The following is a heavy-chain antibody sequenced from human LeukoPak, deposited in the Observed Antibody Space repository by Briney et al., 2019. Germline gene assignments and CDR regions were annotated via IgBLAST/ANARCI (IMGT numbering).Heavy chain of an antibody. J-gene: IGHJ4*02. D-gene: IGHD6-13*01. CDR3: AKDRRGGYSSSWSDY. Sequence: GGSLRLSCAASGFTFSSYAMSWVRQAPGKGLERVSAISGSGGSTYYADSVKGRFTISRDNSKNTLYPQMNSLRAEDTAVYYCAKDRRGGYSSSWSDYWGQGTLVTVSS. CDR2: ISGSGGST. CDR1: GFTFSSYA. V-gene: IGHV3-23*01.